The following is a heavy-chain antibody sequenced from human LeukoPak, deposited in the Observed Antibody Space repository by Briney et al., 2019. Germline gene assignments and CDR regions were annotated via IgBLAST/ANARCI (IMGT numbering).Heavy chain of an antibody. V-gene: IGHV4-39*01. D-gene: IGHD6-13*01. J-gene: IGHJ4*02. CDR1: GGSISSGSYY. CDR2: IYYSGST. Sequence: SQTLSLTCTVSGGSISSGSYYWGWIRQPPGKGLEWIGSIYYSGSTYYNPSLKSRVTISVDTSKNQFSLKLSSVTAADTAVYYCAGRIAAAGRLFDYWGQGTLVTVSS. CDR3: AGRIAAAGRLFDY.